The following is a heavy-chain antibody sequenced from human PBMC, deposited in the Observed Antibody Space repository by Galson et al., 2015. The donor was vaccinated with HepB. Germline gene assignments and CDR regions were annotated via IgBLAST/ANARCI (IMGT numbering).Heavy chain of an antibody. J-gene: IGHJ4*02. Sequence: SVKVSCKASGYTFTSYGISWVRQAPGQGLEWMGWISAYNGNTNYAQKLQGRVTMTTDTSTSTAYMELRSLRSDDTAVYYCARTYYDFWSGSPTPSSLDYWGQGTLVTVSS. D-gene: IGHD3-3*01. CDR2: ISAYNGNT. CDR1: GYTFTSYG. V-gene: IGHV1-18*04. CDR3: ARTYYDFWSGSPTPSSLDY.